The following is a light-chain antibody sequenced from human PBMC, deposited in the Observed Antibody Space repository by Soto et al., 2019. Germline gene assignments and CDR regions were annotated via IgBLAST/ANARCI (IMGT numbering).Light chain of an antibody. Sequence: DIQMTQSPSTLSASVGDRVTITCRASQSISSWLAWYQQKPGKAPKLLIYKASSLESGVPSRFSGSGSGTEFTLTTSRLQPDDFATYYCKQYNSYWTFGQGTKVEIK. CDR1: QSISSW. CDR3: KQYNSYWT. V-gene: IGKV1-5*03. J-gene: IGKJ1*01. CDR2: KAS.